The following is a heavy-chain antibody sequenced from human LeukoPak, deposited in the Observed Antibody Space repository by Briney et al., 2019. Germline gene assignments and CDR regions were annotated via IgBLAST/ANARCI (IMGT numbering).Heavy chain of an antibody. Sequence: PGRSLRLSCAASGFTFSSYGMHWVRQAPGKGLEWVAVIWYDGSNKYYADSVKGRFTISRDNSKNTLYLQMNSLRAEDTAVYYCARDGNELLWFGELASIWGQGTMVTVSS. J-gene: IGHJ3*02. V-gene: IGHV3-33*01. CDR1: GFTFSSYG. CDR3: ARDGNELLWFGELASI. D-gene: IGHD3-10*01. CDR2: IWYDGSNK.